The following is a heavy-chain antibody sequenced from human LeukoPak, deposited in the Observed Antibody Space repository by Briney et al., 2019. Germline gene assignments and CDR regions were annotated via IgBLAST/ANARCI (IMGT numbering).Heavy chain of an antibody. Sequence: ASVKVPCKASGYTFTGYYMHWVRQAPGQGLEWMGWINPNSGGTNYAQKFQGRVTMTRDTSISTAYMELSRLRSDDTAVYYCARGGYGSGSYYFDYWGQGTLVTVSS. J-gene: IGHJ4*02. CDR1: GYTFTGYY. CDR2: INPNSGGT. V-gene: IGHV1-2*02. CDR3: ARGGYGSGSYYFDY. D-gene: IGHD3-10*01.